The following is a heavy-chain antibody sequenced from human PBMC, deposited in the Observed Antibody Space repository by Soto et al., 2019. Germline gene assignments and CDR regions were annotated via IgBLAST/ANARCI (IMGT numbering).Heavy chain of an antibody. CDR1: GFTFSSYS. CDR2: ISSGSKTI. D-gene: IGHD1-26*01. Sequence: GGSLRLSCAASGFTFSSYSVDWVRQAPGKGLEWVSYISSGSKTIYYADSVKGRFTVSRDNAKNSQYLQMNSLRDEDTAVYYCTREDILGARSFDYWGQGTLVTVSS. CDR3: TREDILGARSFDY. J-gene: IGHJ4*02. V-gene: IGHV3-48*02.